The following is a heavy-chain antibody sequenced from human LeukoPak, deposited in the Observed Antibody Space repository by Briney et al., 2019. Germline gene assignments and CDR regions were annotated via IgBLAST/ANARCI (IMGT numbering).Heavy chain of an antibody. Sequence: SETLSLTCAVYGGSFSGYYWSWIRQPPGKGLEWIGEINHSGSTNYNPSLKSRVTISVDTSKNQFSLKLSSVTAADTAVYYCARGSISSGWQYYYYYYMDVWGKGTTVTVSS. J-gene: IGHJ6*03. CDR1: GGSFSGYY. V-gene: IGHV4-34*01. CDR3: ARGSISSGWQYYYYYYMDV. D-gene: IGHD6-19*01. CDR2: INHSGST.